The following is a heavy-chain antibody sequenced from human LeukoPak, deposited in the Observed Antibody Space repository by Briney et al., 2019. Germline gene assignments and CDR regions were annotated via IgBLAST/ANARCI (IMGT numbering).Heavy chain of an antibody. CDR1: GGSISSYY. CDR2: IYYSGST. D-gene: IGHD1-26*01. Sequence: SETLSLTCTVSGGSISSYYWSWIRQPPGKGLEWIGYIYYSGSTNYNPSLKSRVTISVDTSKNQFSLKLSSVTAADTAVYYCARHDRRGSPGYWGQGTLVTVSS. CDR3: ARHDRRGSPGY. V-gene: IGHV4-59*08. J-gene: IGHJ4*02.